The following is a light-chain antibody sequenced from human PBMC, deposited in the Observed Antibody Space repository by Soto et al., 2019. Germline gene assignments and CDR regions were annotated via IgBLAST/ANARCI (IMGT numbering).Light chain of an antibody. V-gene: IGKV3-20*01. CDR3: LQYGSSPWT. Sequence: EIVLTQSPGTLSLSPGERATLSCRASRSVSSNYIAWYQQKPGQSPRLLIYGASNRATDIPDRFGGSGSGTDFTLAISRLEAEDFAVYYCLQYGSSPWTFGQGTKVEIK. CDR1: RSVSSNY. J-gene: IGKJ1*01. CDR2: GAS.